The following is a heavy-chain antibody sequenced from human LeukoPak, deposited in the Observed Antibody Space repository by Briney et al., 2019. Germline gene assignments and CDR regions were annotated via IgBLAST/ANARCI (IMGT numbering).Heavy chain of an antibody. Sequence: PGGSLRLSCAASGFTVSGNYMSWVRQAPGKGLEWVSVIYSDGSTYYADSVKGRFTISRDNSKNTLFLQMNGLRADDTAVYYCAKDWPSEWQQLPDYDAVDVWGQGTMVTVSS. CDR3: AKDWPSEWQQLPDYDAVDV. CDR2: IYSDGST. J-gene: IGHJ3*01. CDR1: GFTVSGNY. D-gene: IGHD6-13*01. V-gene: IGHV3-53*01.